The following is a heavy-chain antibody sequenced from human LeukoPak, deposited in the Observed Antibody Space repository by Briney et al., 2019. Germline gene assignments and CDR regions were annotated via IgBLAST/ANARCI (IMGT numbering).Heavy chain of an antibody. CDR2: IYTSGST. CDR3: ARGRILYYYDSRGPSGY. J-gene: IGHJ4*02. D-gene: IGHD3-22*01. V-gene: IGHV4-4*07. CDR1: GGSISSYY. Sequence: SETLSLTCTVSGGSISSYYWSWIRQPAGKGLEWIGRIYTSGSTNYNPSLKSRVTISVDTSKNQFSLKLSSVTAADTAVYYCARGRILYYYDSRGPSGYWGQGTLVTVSS.